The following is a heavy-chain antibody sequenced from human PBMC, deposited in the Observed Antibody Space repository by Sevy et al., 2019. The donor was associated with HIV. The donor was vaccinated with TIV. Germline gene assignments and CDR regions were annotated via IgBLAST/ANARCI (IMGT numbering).Heavy chain of an antibody. CDR2: ISWNSGSI. Sequence: GGSLRLSCAASGFTFDDYAMHWVRQAPGKGLEWVSGISWNSGSIGYADSVKGRFTISRDNAKNSLYLQMNSLRAEDMALYYCAKDIGRGWSGCYKAYYGMDVWGQGTTVTVSS. V-gene: IGHV3-9*03. CDR3: AKDIGRGWSGCYKAYYGMDV. D-gene: IGHD3-3*01. CDR1: GFTFDDYA. J-gene: IGHJ6*02.